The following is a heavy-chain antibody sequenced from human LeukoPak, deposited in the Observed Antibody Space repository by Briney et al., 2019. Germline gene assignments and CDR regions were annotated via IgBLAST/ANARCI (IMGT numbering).Heavy chain of an antibody. D-gene: IGHD6-19*01. CDR1: GGSISSYY. CDR2: IYTSGST. Sequence: LETLSLTCTVSGGSISSYYWSWIRQPAGKGLEWIGRIYTSGSTSYNPSLKSRVTMSIDTSKNHFSLKMSLATAADTALYYCARGSGWNSFDPWGQGTLVTVSS. CDR3: ARGSGWNSFDP. V-gene: IGHV4-4*07. J-gene: IGHJ5*02.